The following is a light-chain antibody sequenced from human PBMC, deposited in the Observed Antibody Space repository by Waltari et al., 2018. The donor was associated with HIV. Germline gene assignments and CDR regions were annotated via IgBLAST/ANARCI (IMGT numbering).Light chain of an antibody. J-gene: IGLJ2*01. CDR3: TSYTGSTNLL. CDR2: EFT. CDR1: ISDVDVYAY. Sequence: QSALTQPPSASGSPGQSVTISCPGPISDVDVYAYVSWYQHHPGKAPNLIIYEFTKRPSGVPDRFSGSKSDYTASLTVSGLQAEDEADYYCTSYTGSTNLLFGGGTKLTVL. V-gene: IGLV2-8*01.